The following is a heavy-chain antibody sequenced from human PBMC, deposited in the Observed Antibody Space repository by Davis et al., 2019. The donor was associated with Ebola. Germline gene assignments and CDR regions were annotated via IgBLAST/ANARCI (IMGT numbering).Heavy chain of an antibody. V-gene: IGHV1-24*01. J-gene: IGHJ4*02. Sequence: ASVKVSCKVSGYTLTELSMHWVRQAPGKGLEWMGGFDPEDGETIYAQKFQGRVTMTEDTSTDTAYMELSSLRSEDTAVYYCATAYCSSTSCYRIVSEFDYWGQGTLVTVSS. CDR2: FDPEDGET. CDR3: ATAYCSSTSCYRIVSEFDY. CDR1: GYTLTELS. D-gene: IGHD2-2*01.